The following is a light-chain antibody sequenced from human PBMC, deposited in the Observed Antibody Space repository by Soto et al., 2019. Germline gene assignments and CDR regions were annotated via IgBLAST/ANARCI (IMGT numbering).Light chain of an antibody. CDR3: QQYSSSPWT. CDR2: GAS. Sequence: EIVLTQSPGTLSLSPGERATLSCRASQSVSSSYLAWYQQKPGQAPSPLIYGASSRAICIPDRFSGSGSGTDFTLTISRLEPEDFAVYYCQQYSSSPWTFGQGTKVEIK. CDR1: QSVSSSY. J-gene: IGKJ1*01. V-gene: IGKV3-20*01.